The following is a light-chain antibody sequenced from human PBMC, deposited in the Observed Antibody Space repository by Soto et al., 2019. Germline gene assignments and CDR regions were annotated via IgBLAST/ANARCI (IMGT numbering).Light chain of an antibody. V-gene: IGKV1-33*01. J-gene: IGKJ3*01. Sequence: DIQMTQSPSSLSASVGDRVTITCQASQDISNHLNWYQQKPGKAPKLLIYDASNLETGVPSSFSRSGSGTDFTFTITSLRPEDIATYYCQQYDNLPTFTFGPGTKVDIK. CDR1: QDISNH. CDR3: QQYDNLPTFT. CDR2: DAS.